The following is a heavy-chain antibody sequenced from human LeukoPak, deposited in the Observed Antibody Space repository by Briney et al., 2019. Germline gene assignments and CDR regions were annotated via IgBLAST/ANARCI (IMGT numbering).Heavy chain of an antibody. J-gene: IGHJ4*02. Sequence: ASVKVSCKASGYTFSGYYMNWVRQPPGQGLEWMGWINPNSGGTKCAQKFQGRVTMTSDTSISTAYMELSSLISDDTAVYYCARKSAARKTSEFDYWGQGTLVTVSS. CDR1: GYTFSGYY. CDR2: INPNSGGT. V-gene: IGHV1-2*02. CDR3: ARKSAARKTSEFDY. D-gene: IGHD6-6*01.